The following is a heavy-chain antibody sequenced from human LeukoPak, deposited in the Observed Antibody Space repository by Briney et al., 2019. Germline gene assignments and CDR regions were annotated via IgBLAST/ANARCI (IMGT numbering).Heavy chain of an antibody. Sequence: SETLSLTCAVSGGSIRSGNWWSWVRQPPGKGLQWIGEIFHSGSTNYNPSLKSRVTISVDNSKNQLPLTLTSVTAADTAVYYCARSTARCSSSWYAVAGPLDYWGQGTLVTVSS. CDR2: IFHSGST. D-gene: IGHD6-13*01. CDR1: GGSIRSGNW. V-gene: IGHV4-4*02. J-gene: IGHJ4*02. CDR3: ARSTARCSSSWYAVAGPLDY.